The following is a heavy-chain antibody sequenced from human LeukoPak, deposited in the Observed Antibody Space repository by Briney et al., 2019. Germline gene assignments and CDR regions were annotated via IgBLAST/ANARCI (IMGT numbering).Heavy chain of an antibody. CDR3: ARVGAVADYYYYYYMDV. J-gene: IGHJ6*03. D-gene: IGHD6-19*01. CDR2: IYSSGST. V-gene: IGHV4-61*02. CDR1: AGFISSGGYY. Sequence: SQTLSRTCTVPAGFISSGGYYWRWIRQPAGKGLQWIGRIYSSGSTNYNPSLKSRVTISVDTSKNQFSLKLSSVTAADTAVYYCARVGAVADYYYYYYMDVWGKGTTVTVSS.